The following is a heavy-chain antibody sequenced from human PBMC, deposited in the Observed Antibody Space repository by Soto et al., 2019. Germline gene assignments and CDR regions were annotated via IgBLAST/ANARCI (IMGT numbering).Heavy chain of an antibody. D-gene: IGHD1-1*01. CDR3: ARSPRSISTGGIDF. CDR1: GGSISSTNL. V-gene: IGHV4-4*02. J-gene: IGHJ4*01. CDR2: IYHTGST. Sequence: PSETLSLTCAVPGGSISSTNLWTWVRQPPGKGLEWIGEIYHTGSTTFNPSLKSRVTISVDKSKNHFSLKVSSVTAADTAVYFCARSPRSISTGGIDFWGQGILVTVSS.